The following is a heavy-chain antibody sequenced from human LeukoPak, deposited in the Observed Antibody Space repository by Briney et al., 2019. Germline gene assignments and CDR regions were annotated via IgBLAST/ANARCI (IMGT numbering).Heavy chain of an antibody. J-gene: IGHJ4*02. CDR2: ISSSGSTI. V-gene: IGHV3-48*03. Sequence: SGGSLRLSCAASGFTFSSYEMNWVRQAPGKGLEWVSYISSSGSTIYYADSVKGRFTISRDNAKNSLYLQMNSLRAEDTAVYYCARPNSSGYGPVVHWGQGTLVTVSS. CDR1: GFTFSSYE. CDR3: ARPNSSGYGPVVH. D-gene: IGHD3-22*01.